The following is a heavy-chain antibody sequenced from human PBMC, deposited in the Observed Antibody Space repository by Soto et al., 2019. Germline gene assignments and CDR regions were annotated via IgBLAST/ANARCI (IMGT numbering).Heavy chain of an antibody. Sequence: QVQLQESGPGLVKPSETLSLTCTVSGGSVSSGCYYWSWIRQPPGKGLEWIAYIYYSGRTNYNPSPQSRGTISVDTSKNQFSLMQSSVTAADTAVYYCARAGHCSSTSCYPGWFDPWGQGTLVTVSS. V-gene: IGHV4-61*01. CDR2: IYYSGRT. D-gene: IGHD2-2*01. J-gene: IGHJ5*02. CDR1: GGSVSSGCYY. CDR3: ARAGHCSSTSCYPGWFDP.